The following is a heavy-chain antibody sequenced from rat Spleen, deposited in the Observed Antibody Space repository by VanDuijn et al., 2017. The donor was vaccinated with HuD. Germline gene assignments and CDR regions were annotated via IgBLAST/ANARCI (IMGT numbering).Heavy chain of an antibody. CDR2: ISYDGSST. V-gene: IGHV5-22*01. CDR3: AVAGYGY. Sequence: EVQLVESGGGLVQPGRSMKLSCAASGFTFSNYDMAWVRQAPTKGLEWVASISYDGSSTYYRDSVKGRFTISRDNAENIVYLQMNSLKCEDTATYYCAVAGYGYWGQGVMVTVSS. CDR1: GFTFSNYD. J-gene: IGHJ2*01. D-gene: IGHD1-7*01.